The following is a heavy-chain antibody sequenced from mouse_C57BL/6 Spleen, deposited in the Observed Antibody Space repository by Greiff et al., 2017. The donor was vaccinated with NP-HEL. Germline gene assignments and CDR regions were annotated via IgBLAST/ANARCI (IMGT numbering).Heavy chain of an antibody. V-gene: IGHV1-19*01. J-gene: IGHJ2*01. CDR1: GYTFTDYY. D-gene: IGHD1-1*01. CDR2: INPYNGGT. Sequence: EVKLQESGPVLVKPGASVKMPCKASGYTFTDYYMNWVKQSHGKSLEWIGVINPYNGGTSYNQKFKGKATLTVDKSSSTAYMELNSLTSEDSAVYYCARGGYYYGSSYYFDYWGQGTTLTVSS. CDR3: ARGGYYYGSSYYFDY.